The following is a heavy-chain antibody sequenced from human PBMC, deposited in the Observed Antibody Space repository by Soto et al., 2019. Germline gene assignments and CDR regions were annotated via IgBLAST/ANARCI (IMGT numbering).Heavy chain of an antibody. CDR1: GFTFSSYW. Sequence: GGSLRLSCAASGFTFSSYWMSWVRQAPGKGLEWVANIKQDGSEKYYVDSVKGRFTISRDNAKNSLYLQMNSLRAEDTAVYYCAREQKVDTYYYDSSGYYYDRHDAFDIWGQGTMVTVSS. D-gene: IGHD3-22*01. V-gene: IGHV3-7*05. CDR2: IKQDGSEK. CDR3: AREQKVDTYYYDSSGYYYDRHDAFDI. J-gene: IGHJ3*02.